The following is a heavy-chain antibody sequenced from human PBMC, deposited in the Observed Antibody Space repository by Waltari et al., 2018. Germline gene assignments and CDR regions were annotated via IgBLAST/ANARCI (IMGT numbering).Heavy chain of an antibody. V-gene: IGHV1-69*05. J-gene: IGHJ3*02. CDR3: ARDSRIAVAGTVGAFDI. Sequence: QVQLVQSGAEVKKPGSSVKVSCKASGGTFSSYAISWVRRALGQGLEWMGGIIPIFGTANYAQKFQGRVTITTDESTSTAYMELSSLRSEDTAVYYCARDSRIAVAGTVGAFDIWGQGTMVTVSS. D-gene: IGHD6-19*01. CDR1: GGTFSSYA. CDR2: IIPIFGTA.